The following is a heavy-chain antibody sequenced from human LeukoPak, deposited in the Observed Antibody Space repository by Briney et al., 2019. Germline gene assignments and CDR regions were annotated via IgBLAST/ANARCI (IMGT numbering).Heavy chain of an antibody. J-gene: IGHJ4*02. V-gene: IGHV3-30*18. CDR2: ISYDGSNK. CDR1: GFTFSSYG. Sequence: GGSLRLSCAASGFTFSSYGMHWVRQAPGKGLEWVAVISYDGSNKYYADSVKGRFAISRDNSKNTLYLQMNSLRAEDTAVYYCAKDMTGSQDYWGQGTLVTVSS. CDR3: AKDMTGSQDY. D-gene: IGHD1-14*01.